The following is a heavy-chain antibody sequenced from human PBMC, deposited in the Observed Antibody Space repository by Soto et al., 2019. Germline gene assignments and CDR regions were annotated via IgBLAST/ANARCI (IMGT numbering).Heavy chain of an antibody. J-gene: IGHJ5*01. CDR1: GFPFNGYA. V-gene: IGHV3-23*01. Sequence: GGSLRLSCAASGFPFNGYAMSWVRRAPGKGPEWVSSISGSGESTHYADSVKGRSTISRDNSKNTLYLQMNSLRAEDTAVYYCAKEGAGYYDSSPYDSWGQGTLVTVSS. D-gene: IGHD3-22*01. CDR3: AKEGAGYYDSSPYDS. CDR2: ISGSGEST.